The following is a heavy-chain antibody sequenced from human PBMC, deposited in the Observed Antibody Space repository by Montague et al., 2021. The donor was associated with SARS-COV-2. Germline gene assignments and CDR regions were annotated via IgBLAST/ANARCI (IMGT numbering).Heavy chain of an antibody. Sequence: SETLSLTCTVSGGSISNYYWSWIRQPAGKGLEWIGRIYSSGSTXXXPSXXXRXSMSVDTSKNQFSLKLSSVTAADTAIYYCARGYSHCSGGSCVFDYWGQGTLVTVSS. CDR3: ARGYSHCSGGSCVFDY. V-gene: IGHV4-4*07. CDR1: GGSISNYY. D-gene: IGHD2-15*01. J-gene: IGHJ4*02. CDR2: IYSSGST.